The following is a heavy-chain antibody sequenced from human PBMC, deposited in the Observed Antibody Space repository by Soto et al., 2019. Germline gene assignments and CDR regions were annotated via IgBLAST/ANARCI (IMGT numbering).Heavy chain of an antibody. CDR2: IWYDGSNK. CDR1: GFTFSSYG. CDR3: ARDTYYGTGGYFQH. V-gene: IGHV3-33*01. D-gene: IGHD3-22*01. J-gene: IGHJ1*01. Sequence: QVQLVESGGGVVQPGRSLRLSCAASGFTFSSYGMHWVRQAPGKGLEWVAVIWYDGSNKYYADSVKGRFTISRDNSKNTLYLQMKSLRAEDTAVYYCARDTYYGTGGYFQHWGQGTLVTVSS.